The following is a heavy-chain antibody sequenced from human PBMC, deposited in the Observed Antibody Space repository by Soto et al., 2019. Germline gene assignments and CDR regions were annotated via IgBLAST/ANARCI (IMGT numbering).Heavy chain of an antibody. V-gene: IGHV3-9*01. Sequence: EVQLVESGGGLVQPGRSLRLSCAASGFTFDDYAMHRVRQAPGKGLEWVSGISWNSGSIGYADSVKGRFTISRDNAKNSLYLQMNSLRAEDTALYYCAKMATMIVVVITNDAFDIWGQGTMVTVSS. J-gene: IGHJ3*02. CDR3: AKMATMIVVVITNDAFDI. CDR2: ISWNSGSI. D-gene: IGHD3-22*01. CDR1: GFTFDDYA.